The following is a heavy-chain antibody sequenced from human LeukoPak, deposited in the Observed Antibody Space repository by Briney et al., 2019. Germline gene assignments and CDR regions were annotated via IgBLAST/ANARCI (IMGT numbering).Heavy chain of an antibody. CDR3: ARGGGIITMIVVHDAFDI. V-gene: IGHV1-2*02. CDR1: GYTFTGYY. Sequence: GASVKVSCKASGYTFTGYYMHWVRQAPGQGLEWMGWINPNSGGTNYAQKFQGRVTMTRDTSISTAYMELSRLRSDDTAVYYCARGGGIITMIVVHDAFDIWGQGTMVTVSS. CDR2: INPNSGGT. J-gene: IGHJ3*02. D-gene: IGHD3-22*01.